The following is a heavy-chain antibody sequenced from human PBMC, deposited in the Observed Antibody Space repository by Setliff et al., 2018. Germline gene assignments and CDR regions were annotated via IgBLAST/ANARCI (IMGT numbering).Heavy chain of an antibody. Sequence: SETLSLTCTVSSGSINSYYWSWVRQSPGKGLEWIGFVHFGGDTNYNPSLKSRVTMSADTSNNQFSLNLRSVTAADTAVYFCARPRSNYNRGAFSIWGQGTMVTVSS. D-gene: IGHD3-10*01. V-gene: IGHV4-59*01. CDR3: ARPRSNYNRGAFSI. J-gene: IGHJ3*02. CDR2: VHFGGDT. CDR1: SGSINSYY.